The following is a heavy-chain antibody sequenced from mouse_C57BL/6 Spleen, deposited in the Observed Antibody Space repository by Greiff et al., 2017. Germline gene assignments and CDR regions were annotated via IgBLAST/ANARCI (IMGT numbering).Heavy chain of an antibody. CDR2: IHPSDSDT. Sequence: VQLQQPVAELVKPGASVKVSCKASGYTFTSYWMHWVKQRPGQGLEWIGRIHPSDSDTNYNQKFKGKATLTVNKSSSTAYMQLSRLTSEDSAVYYCAMGGVTTPYAMDYWGQGTSVTVSS. CDR3: AMGGVTTPYAMDY. CDR1: GYTFTSYW. D-gene: IGHD2-12*01. J-gene: IGHJ4*01. V-gene: IGHV1-74*01.